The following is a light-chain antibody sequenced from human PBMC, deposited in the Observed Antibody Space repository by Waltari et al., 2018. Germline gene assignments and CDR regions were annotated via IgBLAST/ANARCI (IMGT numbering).Light chain of an antibody. V-gene: IGLV2-14*03. Sequence: WYQQHPGKAATRIIYDVTNRPSGISDRFFGSKSGNTASLAISGLQADDEADYHCASYTTTGTYVFGTGTKVTVL. J-gene: IGLJ1*01. CDR2: DVT. CDR3: ASYTTTGTYV.